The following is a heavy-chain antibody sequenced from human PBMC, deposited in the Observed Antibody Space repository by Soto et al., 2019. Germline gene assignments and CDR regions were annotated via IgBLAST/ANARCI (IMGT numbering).Heavy chain of an antibody. CDR1: GYTFTSYG. V-gene: IGHV1-18*04. CDR2: ISAYNGNT. D-gene: IGHD1-1*01. CDR3: ATGSFTSTGGRIGYHYNAMDV. Sequence: ASVKVSCKASGYTFTSYGISWVRQAPGQGLEWMGWISAYNGNTNYAQKFQGRVTITADESTTTAYMELSSLTSEDTAVYYCATGSFTSTGGRIGYHYNAMDVWGQGTTVTVSS. J-gene: IGHJ6*02.